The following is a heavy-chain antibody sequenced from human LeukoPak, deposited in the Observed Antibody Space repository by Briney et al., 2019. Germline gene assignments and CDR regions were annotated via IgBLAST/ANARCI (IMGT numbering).Heavy chain of an antibody. Sequence: GGSLRLSCAASGFTFHDYAMYWVRQAPGKGLEWVSSITWNSGKVGYADSVKVRFTISRDNAKNSLYLQMSSLRDEDMALYYCAKARDYGDLVAFDVWGQGTMVTVSS. CDR1: GFTFHDYA. V-gene: IGHV3-9*03. CDR2: ITWNSGKV. D-gene: IGHD4-17*01. J-gene: IGHJ3*01. CDR3: AKARDYGDLVAFDV.